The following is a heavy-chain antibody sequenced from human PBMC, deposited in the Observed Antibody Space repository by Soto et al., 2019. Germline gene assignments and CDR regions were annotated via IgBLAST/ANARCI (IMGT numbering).Heavy chain of an antibody. CDR3: AKEMDYDILTGYSDYGMDV. CDR1: GFSFSSYA. D-gene: IGHD3-9*01. V-gene: IGHV3-23*01. J-gene: IGHJ6*02. CDR2: ISGSADST. Sequence: GGSLRLSCAASGFSFSSYAMNWVRQAPGKGLEWASTISGSADSTYYADSVKGRFTISRDNSKNTVDLQMNSLRADDTAVYYCAKEMDYDILTGYSDYGMDVWGQGTTVTVSS.